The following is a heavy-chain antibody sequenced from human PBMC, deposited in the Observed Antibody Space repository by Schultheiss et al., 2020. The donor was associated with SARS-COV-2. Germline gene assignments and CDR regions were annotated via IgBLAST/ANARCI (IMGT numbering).Heavy chain of an antibody. V-gene: IGHV4-39*01. CDR1: GGSTSTTTYY. CDR3: ARGGITARPAYYYVLDV. CDR2: IYYSGNT. J-gene: IGHJ6*02. Sequence: SETLSLTCTVSGGSTSTTTYYWGWIRQPPGKGLEWIGSIYYSGNTYYNPSLKSRVTISVDTSKNQFSLKLSSVTAADTAVFYCARGGITARPAYYYVLDVWGQGTTVTVSS. D-gene: IGHD6-6*01.